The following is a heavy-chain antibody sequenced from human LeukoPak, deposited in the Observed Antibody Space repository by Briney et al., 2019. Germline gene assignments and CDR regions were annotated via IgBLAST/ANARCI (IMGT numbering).Heavy chain of an antibody. CDR1: GGSISSYY. J-gene: IGHJ6*02. CDR2: IYYSGST. Sequence: SQTLSLTCTVSGGSISSYYWGWIRQPPGKGLEWIGSIYYSGSTYYNPSLKSRVTISVDTSKNQFSLKLSSVTAADTAVYYCARAPGYCSGGSCSHYYYGMDVWGQGTTVTVSS. V-gene: IGHV4-39*07. CDR3: ARAPGYCSGGSCSHYYYGMDV. D-gene: IGHD2-15*01.